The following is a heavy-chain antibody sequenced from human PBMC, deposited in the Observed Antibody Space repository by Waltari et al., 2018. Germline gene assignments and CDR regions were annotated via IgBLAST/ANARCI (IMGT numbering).Heavy chain of an antibody. V-gene: IGHV3-53*01. CDR2: IYSGGST. CDR3: ARDPYYYDSSGYYYLN. Sequence: EVQLVESGGGLIQHGGSLRLYCAASGFTVSSNYMRWVRQAPGKGVEWVSVIYSGGSTYYADSVKGRFTISRDNSKNTLYLQMNSLRAEDTAVYYCARDPYYYDSSGYYYLNWGQGTLVTVSS. D-gene: IGHD3-22*01. J-gene: IGHJ4*02. CDR1: GFTVSSNY.